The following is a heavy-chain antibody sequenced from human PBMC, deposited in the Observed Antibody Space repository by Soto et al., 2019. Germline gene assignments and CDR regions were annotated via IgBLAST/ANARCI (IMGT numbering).Heavy chain of an antibody. D-gene: IGHD3-22*01. Sequence: QVPLVESGGGVVQPGRSLRLSCAASGFTFSSYGMHWVRQAPGKGLEWVAHISYDGSNRHYTDSVKGRFTISRDSSKNTLYLQMDSLSGEDAAVYYCAKDTYYHDTSGYYIFDSWGQGTLVTVSS. J-gene: IGHJ4*02. CDR1: GFTFSSYG. CDR2: ISYDGSNR. CDR3: AKDTYYHDTSGYYIFDS. V-gene: IGHV3-30*18.